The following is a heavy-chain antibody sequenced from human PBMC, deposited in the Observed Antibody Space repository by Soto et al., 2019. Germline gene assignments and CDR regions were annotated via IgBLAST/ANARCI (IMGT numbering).Heavy chain of an antibody. D-gene: IGHD2-8*01. CDR1: GDSVSSNIVI. J-gene: IGHJ5*01. Sequence: SQTLSLTFAISGDSVSSNIVIWNWVRQSPSRGLEWLGRTYYRSKWYYEYAVSVKSRITINPDTSNNQLSLQLNSVTPDDTAVYYCARLIGNSWLDSWGQGTLVTSPQ. CDR3: ARLIGNSWLDS. V-gene: IGHV6-1*01. CDR2: TYYRSKWYY.